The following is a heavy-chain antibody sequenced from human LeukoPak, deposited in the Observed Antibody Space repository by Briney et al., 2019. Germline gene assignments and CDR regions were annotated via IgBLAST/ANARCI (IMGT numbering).Heavy chain of an antibody. CDR2: IIPIFGTA. CDR1: GGTFSSYA. Sequence: GASVKVSCKASGGTFSSYAISWVRQAPGQGLEWMGGIIPIFGTANYAQKFQGRVTITADESTSTAYMELSSLRSEDTAVYYCARAHTMPPYYYYYGIDVWGQGTTVTVSS. J-gene: IGHJ6*02. V-gene: IGHV1-69*01. CDR3: ARAHTMPPYYYYYGIDV. D-gene: IGHD2-2*01.